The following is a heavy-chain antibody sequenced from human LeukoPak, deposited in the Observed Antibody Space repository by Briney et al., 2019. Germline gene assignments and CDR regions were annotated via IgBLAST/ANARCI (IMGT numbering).Heavy chain of an antibody. D-gene: IGHD2-21*02. Sequence: SQTLSLTCTVSGGSISSGGYYWSWIRQHPGKGLEWIGYIYYSGSTYYNPSLKSRVTISVDTSKNQFSLKLSSVTAADTAVYYCARVRVGDSTYYYGMDVWGQGTTVTVSS. CDR3: ARVRVGDSTYYYGMDV. CDR2: IYYSGST. V-gene: IGHV4-31*03. CDR1: GGSISSGGYY. J-gene: IGHJ6*02.